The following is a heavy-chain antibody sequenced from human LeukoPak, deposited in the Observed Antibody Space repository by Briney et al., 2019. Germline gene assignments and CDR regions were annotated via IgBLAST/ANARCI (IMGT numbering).Heavy chain of an antibody. J-gene: IGHJ4*02. V-gene: IGHV3-21*01. CDR2: ISSSSSYI. D-gene: IGHD2-21*02. Sequence: GGSLRLSCAASALTFSIYSMNCVRHAPGRGLEWVSSISSSSSYIYYADSVKGRFTISRDNAKNSLYLQMNRLRAEDTAVYYCARDLRRHIVVVTASIGDRPPPETTDRWGQGTLVTVSS. CDR3: ARDLRRHIVVVTASIGDRPPPETTDR. CDR1: ALTFSIYS.